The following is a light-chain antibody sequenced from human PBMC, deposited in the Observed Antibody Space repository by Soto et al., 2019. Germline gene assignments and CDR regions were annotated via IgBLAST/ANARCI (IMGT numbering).Light chain of an antibody. CDR2: SNT. J-gene: IGLJ1*01. CDR1: SSNIGKNT. Sequence: QSLLTHPPSASGTPGQTVTISCSGSSSNIGKNTVNWYQHLPGRAPKQLIYSNTHQPLGGPVRPSCSNSGTSASLAISGRQSDDEADYYCAVWDDSLDVFGSGTKVPDL. V-gene: IGLV1-44*01. CDR3: AVWDDSLDV.